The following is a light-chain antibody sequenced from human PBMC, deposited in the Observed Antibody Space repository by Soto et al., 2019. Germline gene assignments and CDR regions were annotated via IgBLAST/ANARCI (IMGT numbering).Light chain of an antibody. J-gene: IGKJ5*01. CDR3: QQRSNWPPIT. CDR1: QSVSSY. V-gene: IGKV3-11*01. CDR2: DAF. Sequence: EIVLTQSPATLSLSPGDRATLSCRASQSVSSYLAWYQQQPGQAPRLLIYDAFTRATGIPARFSGSGSGTDFTLTISSLEPEDFAVYYCQQRSNWPPITFGQGTRLEIK.